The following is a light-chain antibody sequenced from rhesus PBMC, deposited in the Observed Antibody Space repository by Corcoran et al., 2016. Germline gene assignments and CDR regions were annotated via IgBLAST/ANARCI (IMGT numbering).Light chain of an antibody. V-gene: IGKV2-104*02. CDR1: QSLLVREDGNTY. CDR2: EVS. J-gene: IGKJ2*01. CDR3: MQALECPPYS. Sequence: DIVMTQTPLSLPVTPGEPASISCRSSQSLLVREDGNTYLDWYLQKPGQSPQLLIYEVSNRASGVPDRFSGSGAYTDVTLKISRVEAEDVGVYYCMQALECPPYSFGQGTKVEIK.